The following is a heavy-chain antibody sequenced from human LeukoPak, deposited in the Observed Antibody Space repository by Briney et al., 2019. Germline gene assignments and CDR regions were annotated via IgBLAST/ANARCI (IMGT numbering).Heavy chain of an antibody. CDR1: GGSFSGYY. V-gene: IGHV4-34*01. CDR2: INHSGST. CDR3: ARAGRWYGESNWFDP. Sequence: PSETLSLTCAVYGGSFSGYYWSWIRQPPGKGLEWIGEINHSGSTNYNPSLKSRVTISVDTSKNQFSLKLSSVTAADTAVYYCARAGRWYGESNWFDPWGQGTLVTVSS. D-gene: IGHD4-17*01. J-gene: IGHJ5*02.